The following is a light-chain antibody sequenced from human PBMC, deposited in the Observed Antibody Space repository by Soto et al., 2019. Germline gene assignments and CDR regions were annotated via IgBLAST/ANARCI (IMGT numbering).Light chain of an antibody. Sequence: IQMTQSPSSLSASVGDRVTITCRASQSISSYLNWYQQKPGKAPKLLIYAASSLQSGVPSRFSGSRSGTDFTLTISSLQPEDFATYYCQQSYSTPRWTFGQGTKWIS. V-gene: IGKV1-39*01. CDR3: QQSYSTPRWT. CDR1: QSISSY. J-gene: IGKJ1*01. CDR2: AAS.